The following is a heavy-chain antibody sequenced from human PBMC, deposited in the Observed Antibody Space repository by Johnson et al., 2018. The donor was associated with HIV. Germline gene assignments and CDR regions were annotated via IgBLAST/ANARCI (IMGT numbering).Heavy chain of an antibody. CDR3: ARGGGIAARPRAFDL. D-gene: IGHD6-6*01. Sequence: VQLVESGGGLVQPGGSLRLSCAASGFTFSSYAMHWVRQAPGKGLEYVSAISSNGGSTYYANSVKGRFTISRDNAKNSLYLQMNSLRAEDTAVYYCARGGGIAARPRAFDLWGQGTMVTVSS. J-gene: IGHJ3*01. CDR1: GFTFSSYA. V-gene: IGHV3-64*01. CDR2: ISSNGGST.